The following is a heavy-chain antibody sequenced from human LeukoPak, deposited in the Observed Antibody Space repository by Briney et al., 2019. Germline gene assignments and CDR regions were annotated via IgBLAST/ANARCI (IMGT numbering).Heavy chain of an antibody. Sequence: PSETLSLTCTVFGGSISSSHYYWGWIRQTPGKGLEGSGTIYYSGTTYYNPSIESRATISEDTSKNQFSLTLRPVTAADTAVYYCARQISDYYYYYIDVWGKGTTVTVSS. D-gene: IGHD3-10*01. V-gene: IGHV4-39*01. CDR1: GGSISSSHYY. CDR2: IYYSGTT. CDR3: ARQISDYYYYYIDV. J-gene: IGHJ6*03.